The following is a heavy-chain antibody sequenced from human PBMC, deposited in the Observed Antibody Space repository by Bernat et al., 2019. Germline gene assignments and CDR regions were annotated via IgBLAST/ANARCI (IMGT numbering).Heavy chain of an antibody. V-gene: IGHV3-33*01. CDR1: GFTFSSYG. CDR2: IWYDGSNK. D-gene: IGHD3-16*02. Sequence: QVQLVESGGGVVQPGRSLRLSCAASGFTFSSYGMHWVRQAPGKGLEWVAVIWYDGSNKYYADSVKGRFTISRDNSKNTLYLEMNSLRAEDTAVYYCAGEGRLIYIWGSYRIFDYWGQGTLGTVSS. J-gene: IGHJ4*02. CDR3: AGEGRLIYIWGSYRIFDY.